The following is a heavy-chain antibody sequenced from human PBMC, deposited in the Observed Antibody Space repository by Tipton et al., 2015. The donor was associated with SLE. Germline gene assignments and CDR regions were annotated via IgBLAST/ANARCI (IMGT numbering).Heavy chain of an antibody. CDR1: GFTVSSNY. Sequence: SLRLSCAASGFTVSSNYMSWVRQAPGKGLEWVSVIYSGGSTYYADSVKGRFTISRDNSKNKLYLQMNSLRAEDTAVYYCPRERVSGGYCDHGGQGTLVTLAP. J-gene: IGHJ4*02. CDR2: IYSGGST. V-gene: IGHV3-53*05. D-gene: IGHD3-10*02. CDR3: PRERVSGGYCDH.